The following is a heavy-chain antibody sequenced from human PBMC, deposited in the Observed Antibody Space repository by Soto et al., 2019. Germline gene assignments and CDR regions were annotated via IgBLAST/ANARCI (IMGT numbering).Heavy chain of an antibody. D-gene: IGHD3-22*01. CDR3: ARSYYDSSGITHFDY. J-gene: IGHJ4*02. CDR1: GGSISSYY. V-gene: IGHV4-59*01. Sequence: QVQLQESGPGLAKPSETLSLTCSVSGGSISSYYWSWIRQPPGKGLEWIGYIYNTGSTNYNPSLKGRVTISVGTSKNQFSLKLTSVTAADTAVYYCARSYYDSSGITHFDYWGQGTLVTVSS. CDR2: IYNTGST.